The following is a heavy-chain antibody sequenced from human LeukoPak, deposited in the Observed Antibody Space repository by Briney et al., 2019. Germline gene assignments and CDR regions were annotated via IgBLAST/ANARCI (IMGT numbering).Heavy chain of an antibody. J-gene: IGHJ5*02. Sequence: SETLSLTCAAYGGSFSGYYWSWIRQPPGKGLEWIGEINHSGSTNYNPSLKSRVTISVDTSKNQFSLKLSSVTAADTAVYYCARGGLRSESRWFDPWGQGTLVTVSS. V-gene: IGHV4-34*01. D-gene: IGHD3-16*01. CDR1: GGSFSGYY. CDR3: ARGGLRSESRWFDP. CDR2: INHSGST.